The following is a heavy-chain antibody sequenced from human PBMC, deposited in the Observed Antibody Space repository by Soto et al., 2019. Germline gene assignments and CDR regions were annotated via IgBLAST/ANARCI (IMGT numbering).Heavy chain of an antibody. Sequence: ASVKVSCKASNYTFITYGITWVRQAPGQGLEWVGWITPYNGNTNYGQNFQGRVTMTADTSTSTAYMELGSLTTDDPAVYYRATDTSFYFDYWGQGTRVTVYS. D-gene: IGHD2-2*01. CDR2: ITPYNGNT. CDR3: ATDTSFYFDY. CDR1: NYTFITYG. J-gene: IGHJ4*02. V-gene: IGHV1-18*01.